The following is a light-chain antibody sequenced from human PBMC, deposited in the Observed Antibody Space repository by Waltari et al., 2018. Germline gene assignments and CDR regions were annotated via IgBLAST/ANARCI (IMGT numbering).Light chain of an antibody. CDR2: DVT. J-gene: IGLJ2*01. CDR3: SSHISSSTLEL. CDR1: SSDVGASNY. V-gene: IGLV2-14*03. Sequence: QSARAQTASLSGSPGPSITTPCPGTSSDVGASNYVSLYQHHPGQAPKLIIFDVTDRPSGVSSRFSGSKSGNMASLTISGLQAQDEADYYGSSHISSSTLELFGGGTRLTVL.